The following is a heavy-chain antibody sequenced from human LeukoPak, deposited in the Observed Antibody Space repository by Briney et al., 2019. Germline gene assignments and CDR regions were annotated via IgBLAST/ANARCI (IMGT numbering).Heavy chain of an antibody. CDR3: ARDLLSVDNYDALDI. Sequence: SVKGSSKASGATFGSHSISWVRQAPGQGLEWMGGIVPMFGTVVYAQRFPCRVTVTADESTTTAYMELISLTSEDTAMHYCARDLLSVDNYDALDIWGQGTMVTVSS. D-gene: IGHD5-12*01. J-gene: IGHJ3*02. CDR1: GATFGSHS. V-gene: IGHV1-69*13. CDR2: IVPMFGTV.